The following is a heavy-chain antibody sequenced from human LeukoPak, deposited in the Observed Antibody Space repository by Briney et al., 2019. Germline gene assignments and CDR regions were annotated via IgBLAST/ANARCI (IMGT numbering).Heavy chain of an antibody. CDR2: INPSGGST. J-gene: IGHJ5*02. D-gene: IGHD4-23*01. Sequence: ASVKVSCKASGYTFTSYGINWVRQALGQGLEWMGIINPSGGSTSYAQKFQGRVTMTRDMSTSTDYMELSSLRSEDTAVYYCARDNSVEDTAWWFDPWGQGTLVTVSS. CDR1: GYTFTSYG. CDR3: ARDNSVEDTAWWFDP. V-gene: IGHV1-46*01.